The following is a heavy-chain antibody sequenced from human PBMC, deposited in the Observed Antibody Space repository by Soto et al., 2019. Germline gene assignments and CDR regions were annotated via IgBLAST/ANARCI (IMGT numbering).Heavy chain of an antibody. CDR3: ARARYDSSGYYFDY. D-gene: IGHD3-22*01. V-gene: IGHV4-30-4*01. J-gene: IGHJ4*02. CDR2: IYYSGST. Sequence: TSETLSLTCTVSGGSISSGDYYWSWIRQPPGKGLEWIGYIYYSGSTYYNPSLKSRVTISVDTSKNQFSLKLSSVTAADTAVYYCARARYDSSGYYFDYWGQGTLVTVSS. CDR1: GGSISSGDYY.